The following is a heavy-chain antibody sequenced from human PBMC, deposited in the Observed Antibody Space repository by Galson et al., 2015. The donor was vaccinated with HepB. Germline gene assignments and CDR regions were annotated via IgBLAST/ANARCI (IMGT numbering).Heavy chain of an antibody. V-gene: IGHV3-30*02. CDR2: IRYDESGT. Sequence: SLRLSCAASGFTFSSFGMHWVRQAPGKGLEWVAFIRYDESGTFYGDSVRGRFTISRGNSQQTLYLQMNSLRPEDTAVYYCAKDKGALSGVFDYWGQGTLVTVSS. J-gene: IGHJ4*02. CDR3: AKDKGALSGVFDY. D-gene: IGHD3-16*02. CDR1: GFTFSSFG.